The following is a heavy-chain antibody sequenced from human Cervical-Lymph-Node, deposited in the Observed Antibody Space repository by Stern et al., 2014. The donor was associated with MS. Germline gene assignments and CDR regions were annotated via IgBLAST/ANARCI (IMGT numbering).Heavy chain of an antibody. CDR3: ARDTSSPERSDW. D-gene: IGHD1-1*01. V-gene: IGHV3-53*01. Sequence: EVQLVESGGGVIQPGGSLRLSCTASGFTVSRDYMTGVRQAPGKGLGWVSLITNVGSPFYTDSVKGRFTISRDDSKNTVYLHMTSLRAEDTAMYYCARDTSSPERSDWWGQGTLVTVSS. J-gene: IGHJ4*02. CDR2: ITNVGSP. CDR1: GFTVSRDY.